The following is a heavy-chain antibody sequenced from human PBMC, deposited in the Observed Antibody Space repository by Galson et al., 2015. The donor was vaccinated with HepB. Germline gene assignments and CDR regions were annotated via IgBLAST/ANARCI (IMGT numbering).Heavy chain of an antibody. CDR1: GGSISGGSDY. CDR2: LYYNGNT. D-gene: IGHD6-19*01. CDR3: AKQGGVGIRVPGTKGFDS. Sequence: SETLSLTCTVSGGSISGGSDYWGWIRQPPGKGLEWIGSLYYNGNTYYTPSLESRVTMSVDTSKNQFSLKLASVTAADTAVYYCAKQGGVGIRVPGTKGFDSWGQGTLVTVSS. V-gene: IGHV4-39*01. J-gene: IGHJ4*02.